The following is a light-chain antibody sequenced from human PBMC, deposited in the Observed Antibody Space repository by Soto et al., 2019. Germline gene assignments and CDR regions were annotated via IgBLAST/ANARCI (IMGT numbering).Light chain of an antibody. CDR1: SNDIGGYNY. CDR3: SSDTTSSPWV. J-gene: IGLJ3*02. Sequence: QSALTQPASVSGSPGQSITISCTGTSNDIGGYNYVSWYQQHPGKAPKLMIFDFSNRPSGISNRFSGSKSGNTPSLTISGLQAEDEADYYCSSDTTSSPWVFGGGTKLTVL. V-gene: IGLV2-14*01. CDR2: DFS.